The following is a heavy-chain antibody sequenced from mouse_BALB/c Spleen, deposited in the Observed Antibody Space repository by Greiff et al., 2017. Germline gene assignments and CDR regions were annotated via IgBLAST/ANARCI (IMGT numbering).Heavy chain of an antibody. Sequence: VQLQQSGAELAKPGASVKMSCTASGYTFTSYWMHWVNQRPGQGLEWIGYINPSTGYTEYNQKFKGKATLTADKSASTAYMQLSSLTSEDSAVYYCARGDAGFLPFAYWGQGTLVTVSA. V-gene: IGHV1-7*01. CDR1: GYTFTSYW. J-gene: IGHJ3*01. CDR2: INPSTGYT. CDR3: ARGDAGFLPFAY.